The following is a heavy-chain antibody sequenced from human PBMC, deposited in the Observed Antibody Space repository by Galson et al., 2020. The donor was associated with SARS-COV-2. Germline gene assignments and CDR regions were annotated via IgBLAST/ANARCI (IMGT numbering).Heavy chain of an antibody. D-gene: IGHD3-3*01. CDR1: GYTFTSYA. Sequence: ASVKVSCKASGYTFTSYAMHWVRQAPGQRLEWMGWINAGNGNTKYSQKFQGRVTITRDTSASTAYMELSSLRSEDTAVYYCARGLVVDFWSGYYNYYYGMDVWGQGTTVTVSS. V-gene: IGHV1-3*01. CDR2: INAGNGNT. CDR3: ARGLVVDFWSGYYNYYYGMDV. J-gene: IGHJ6*02.